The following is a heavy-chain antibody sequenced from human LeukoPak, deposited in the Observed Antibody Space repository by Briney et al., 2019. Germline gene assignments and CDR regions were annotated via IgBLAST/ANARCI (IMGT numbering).Heavy chain of an antibody. V-gene: IGHV3-21*01. CDR3: ARAHNEGWYSSSWPSVVTAPDY. J-gene: IGHJ4*02. D-gene: IGHD6-13*01. CDR2: ISSSSSYI. Sequence: PGGSLRLSCAASGFTFSSYAMSWVRQAPGKGLEWVSSISSSSSYIYYADSVKGRFTISRDNAKNSLYLQMNSLRAEDTAVYYCARAHNEGWYSSSWPSVVTAPDYWGQGTLVTVSS. CDR1: GFTFSSYA.